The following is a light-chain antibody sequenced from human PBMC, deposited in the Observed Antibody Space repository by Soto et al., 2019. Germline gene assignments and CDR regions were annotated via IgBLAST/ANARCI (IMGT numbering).Light chain of an antibody. CDR3: QQCDSTPLT. CDR1: QNINGW. V-gene: IGKV1-39*01. Sequence: LHITQSPSCLSVSVGDRATITCRTSQNINGWLAWYQQRPGQAPKLLIYAASSLQSGVPSRFSGSGSGTDFTLTISSLQPEDFATYYCQQCDSTPLTFGGGTKVDIK. CDR2: AAS. J-gene: IGKJ4*01.